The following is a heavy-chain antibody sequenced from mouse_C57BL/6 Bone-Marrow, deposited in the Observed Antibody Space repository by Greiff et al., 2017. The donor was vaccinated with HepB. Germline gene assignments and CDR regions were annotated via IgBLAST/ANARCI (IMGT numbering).Heavy chain of an antibody. J-gene: IGHJ3*01. V-gene: IGHV1-69*01. D-gene: IGHD2-3*01. CDR1: GYTFNSYW. CDR3: ARSDGYWAY. Sequence: QVQLQQPGAELVMPGASVKLSCKASGYTFNSYWMHWVKQRPGQGLEWIGEIDPSDSYTNYNQKFKGKSTLTVDKSSSTAYMQLSSLTSEDSAVYYCARSDGYWAYWGQGTLVTVSA. CDR2: IDPSDSYT.